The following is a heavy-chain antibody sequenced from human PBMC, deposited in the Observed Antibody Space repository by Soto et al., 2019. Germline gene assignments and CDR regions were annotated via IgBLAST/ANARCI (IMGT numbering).Heavy chain of an antibody. V-gene: IGHV4-39*01. CDR2: IYYSGST. CDR3: ARAYCSSTSCYEAPNWFDP. J-gene: IGHJ5*02. Sequence: PSETLSLTCTVSGGSISSSSYYWGWIRQPPGKGLEWIGSIYYSGSTYYNPSLKSRVTISVDTSKNQFSLKLSSVIAADTAVYYCARAYCSSTSCYEAPNWFDPWGQGTLVTVSS. D-gene: IGHD2-2*01. CDR1: GGSISSSSYY.